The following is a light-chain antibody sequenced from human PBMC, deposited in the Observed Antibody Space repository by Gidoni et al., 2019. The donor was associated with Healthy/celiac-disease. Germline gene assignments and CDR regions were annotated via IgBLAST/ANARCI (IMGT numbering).Light chain of an antibody. Sequence: EIVMTQSPATLSVSPGERATLSCRASQSVSSNLAWYQQKPGQAPRLLIYGASTRATGIPARFSGSGSGSEFTLTISSLQSEDFAVYYCQQYNNWPLGFGQETKVEIK. CDR2: GAS. J-gene: IGKJ1*01. V-gene: IGKV3-15*01. CDR1: QSVSSN. CDR3: QQYNNWPLG.